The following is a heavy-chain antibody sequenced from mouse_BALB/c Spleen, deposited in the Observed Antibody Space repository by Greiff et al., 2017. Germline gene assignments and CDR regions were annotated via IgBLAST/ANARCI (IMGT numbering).Heavy chain of an antibody. J-gene: IGHJ2*01. CDR2: INPYNDGT. CDR1: GYTFTSYV. V-gene: IGHV1-14*01. D-gene: IGHD1-1*01. Sequence: VQLQQSGPELVKPGASVKMSCKASGYTFTSYVMHWVKQKPGQGLEWIGYINPYNDGTKYNEKFKGKATLTSDKSSSTAYMELSSLTSEDSAVYYCAYYGSRYYFDYWGQGTTLTVSS. CDR3: AYYGSRYYFDY.